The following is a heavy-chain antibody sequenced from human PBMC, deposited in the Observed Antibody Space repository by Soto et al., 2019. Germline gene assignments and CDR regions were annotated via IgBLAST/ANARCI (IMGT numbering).Heavy chain of an antibody. CDR1: GYTFTDHG. D-gene: IGHD3-10*01. Sequence: QVQLVQSGPEVKKPGASVTVSCKTSGYTFTDHGIDWVRQDPGQGLEWVGWVSSYNGNTNYAYNLKDRVIMTTDASTSTAYMELRGLRSDDTAVYYCAREVEGSYSPADFWGQGTPVTVSS. CDR3: AREVEGSYSPADF. V-gene: IGHV1-18*01. CDR2: VSSYNGNT. J-gene: IGHJ4*02.